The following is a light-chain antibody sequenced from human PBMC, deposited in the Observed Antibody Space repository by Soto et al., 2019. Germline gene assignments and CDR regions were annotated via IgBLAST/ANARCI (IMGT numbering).Light chain of an antibody. Sequence: ENVLTQSPGTLSLYPGERATLSCRASQSVSSSYLAWYQQKPGQAPRLLIYGGSSRATGIPVRFSGSGSETDFTLTITRLEPEDFAVYYCQQYSSSRTFGQGTNADVK. V-gene: IGKV3-20*01. J-gene: IGKJ1*01. CDR1: QSVSSSY. CDR3: QQYSSSRT. CDR2: GGS.